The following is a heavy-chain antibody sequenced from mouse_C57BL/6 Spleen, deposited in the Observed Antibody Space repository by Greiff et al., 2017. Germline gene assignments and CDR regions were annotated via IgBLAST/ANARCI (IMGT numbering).Heavy chain of an antibody. V-gene: IGHV1-64*01. Sequence: VQLQQSGAELVKPGASVKLSCKASGYTFTSYWMHWVKQRPGQGLEWIGMIHPNSGSTNYNEKFKSKATLTVDKSSSTAYMQLSSLTSEDSAVYYCARSDYGSSPYYFDYWGQGTTLTVSS. CDR3: ARSDYGSSPYYFDY. CDR1: GYTFTSYW. CDR2: IHPNSGST. D-gene: IGHD1-1*01. J-gene: IGHJ2*01.